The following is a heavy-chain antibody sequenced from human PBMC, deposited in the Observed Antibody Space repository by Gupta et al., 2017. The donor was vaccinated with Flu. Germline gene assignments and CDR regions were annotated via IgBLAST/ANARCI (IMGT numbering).Heavy chain of an antibody. CDR3: ARGLGGSSGWTQILDAFDI. V-gene: IGHV4-34*01. CDR2: INHSGST. Sequence: QVQLQQWGAGLLKPSETLSLTCAVYGGSFSGYYWNWIRQPPGKGLEWIGEINHSGSTNYNPSLKSRVTISVDTSKNQFSLKLNSVTAADTAVYYCARGLGGSSGWTQILDAFDIWGQGTMVTVSS. CDR1: GGSFSGYY. J-gene: IGHJ3*02. D-gene: IGHD6-19*01.